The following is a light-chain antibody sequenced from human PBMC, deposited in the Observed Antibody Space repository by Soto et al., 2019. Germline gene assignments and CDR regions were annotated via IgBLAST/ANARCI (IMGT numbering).Light chain of an antibody. CDR3: QKYTNWPPWT. J-gene: IGKJ1*01. V-gene: IGKV3-15*01. CDR1: QSVSSN. Sequence: EIVMTQSPATLSVSPGERATLSCRASQSVSSNLAWYLQKPGQAPRLLIYGASTSATGIPARFSGSGSGTEFTLTISSLQSEDLAVYYCQKYTNWPPWTFGQGTKVEIK. CDR2: GAS.